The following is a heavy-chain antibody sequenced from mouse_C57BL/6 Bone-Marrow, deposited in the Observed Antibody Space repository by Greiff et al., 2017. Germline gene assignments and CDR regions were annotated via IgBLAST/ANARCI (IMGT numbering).Heavy chain of an antibody. CDR2: IDPSDSET. CDR3: ARSQLRLRWTWFAY. J-gene: IGHJ3*01. D-gene: IGHD3-1*01. V-gene: IGHV1-52*01. CDR1: GYTFTSYW. Sequence: VQLQQPGAELVRPGSSVKLSCKASGYTFTSYWMHWVKQRPIQGLEWIGNIDPSDSETHYNQKFKDKATLTVDKSSSTAYMQLSSLTSEDSAVYYCARSQLRLRWTWFAYWGQGTLVTVSA.